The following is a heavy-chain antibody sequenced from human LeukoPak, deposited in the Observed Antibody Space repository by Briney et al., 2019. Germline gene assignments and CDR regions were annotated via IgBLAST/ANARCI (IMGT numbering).Heavy chain of an antibody. Sequence: PSETLSLTCTVSGGSISSYYWSWIRQPPGKGLEWIGYIYYSGCTNYNPSLKSRVTISVDTSKNQFSLKLSSVTAAGTAVYYCVRVGGKYDAFDIWGQGTMVTVSS. V-gene: IGHV4-59*01. CDR1: GGSISSYY. D-gene: IGHD4-23*01. CDR2: IYYSGCT. J-gene: IGHJ3*02. CDR3: VRVGGKYDAFDI.